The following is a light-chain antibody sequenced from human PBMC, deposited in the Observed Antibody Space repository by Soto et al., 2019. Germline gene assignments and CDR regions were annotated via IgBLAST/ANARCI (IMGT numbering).Light chain of an antibody. CDR2: KAS. Sequence: DIQMTQSPSTLSASVGDRVTISCRASQSVNRWLAWYQQKPGKAPNLLIYKASNLQGGVPSRFSGSGSGTEFTLTISSLQPDDFAPYSCQQYNTYPYTFGQGTKLEIK. J-gene: IGKJ2*01. CDR3: QQYNTYPYT. V-gene: IGKV1-5*03. CDR1: QSVNRW.